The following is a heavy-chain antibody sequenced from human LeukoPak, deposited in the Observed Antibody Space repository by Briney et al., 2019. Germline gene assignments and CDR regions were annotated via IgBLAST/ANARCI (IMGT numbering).Heavy chain of an antibody. J-gene: IGHJ4*02. CDR2: IYYSGST. D-gene: IGHD5-12*01. Sequence: PSETLSLTCTVSGGSISSGGYYWSWIRQQPGKGLEWIGYIYYSGSTSYNPSLKSRVSISVDTSKNQFSLKLSSVTAADTAVYYCARGGGYDFDYWGQGTLVAGSS. V-gene: IGHV4-31*03. CDR3: ARGGGYDFDY. CDR1: GGSISSGGYY.